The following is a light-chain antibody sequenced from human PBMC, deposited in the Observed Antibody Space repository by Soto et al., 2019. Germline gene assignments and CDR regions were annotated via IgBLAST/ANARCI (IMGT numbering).Light chain of an antibody. V-gene: IGLV2-14*01. CDR2: DVS. Sequence: QSALTQPASVSGSPGQSITISCTGTSSDVGGYKYVSWYQQHPGKAPKLMIYDVSNRPSGVSSRFSGSKSGNTASLTISGLQAEDEADYYCSSYTSRTTQVFGGGTKVTVL. J-gene: IGLJ2*01. CDR1: SSDVGGYKY. CDR3: SSYTSRTTQV.